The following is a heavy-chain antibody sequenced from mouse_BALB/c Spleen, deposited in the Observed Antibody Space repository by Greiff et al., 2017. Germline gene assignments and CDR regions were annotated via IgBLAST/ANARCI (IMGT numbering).Heavy chain of an antibody. Sequence: VQLQQSGAELVKPGASVKLSCTASGFNIKDTYMHWVKQRPEQGLEWIGRIDPANGNTKYDPKLQGKATITADTSSNTAYLQLSSLTSEDTAVYYCARSIHYGSSYRAMDYWGQGTSVTVSS. CDR2: IDPANGNT. D-gene: IGHD1-1*01. CDR3: ARSIHYGSSYRAMDY. CDR1: GFNIKDTY. J-gene: IGHJ4*01. V-gene: IGHV14-3*02.